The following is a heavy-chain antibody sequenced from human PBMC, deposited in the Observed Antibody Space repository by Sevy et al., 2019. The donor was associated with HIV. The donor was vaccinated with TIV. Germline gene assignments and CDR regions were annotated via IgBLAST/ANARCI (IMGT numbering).Heavy chain of an antibody. V-gene: IGHV4-61*01. J-gene: IGHJ6*02. CDR2: IYYSGST. CDR1: GGSVSSGSYY. Sequence: SETLSLTCTVSGGSVSSGSYYWSWIRQPPGKGLEWIGYIYYSGSTKYNPSLKSRVTISVDTSKNQFSLKLGSVTAADTAVYYCAINTAYDYDSSGYYYYYYGMDVWGQGTTVTVSS. D-gene: IGHD3-22*01. CDR3: AINTAYDYDSSGYYYYYYGMDV.